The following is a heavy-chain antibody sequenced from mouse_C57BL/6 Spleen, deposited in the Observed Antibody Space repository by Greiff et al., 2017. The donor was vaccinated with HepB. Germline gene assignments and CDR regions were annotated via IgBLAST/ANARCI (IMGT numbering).Heavy chain of an antibody. Sequence: EVKLVESGGGLVQPGGSLKLSCAASGFTFSDYYMYWVRQTPEKRLEWVAYISTGGGSTYYPDTVKGRFTISRDNAKNTLYLQMSRLKSEDTAMYYCARGGKRAMDYWGQGTSVTVSS. CDR1: GFTFSDYY. J-gene: IGHJ4*01. V-gene: IGHV5-12*01. D-gene: IGHD2-1*01. CDR3: ARGGKRAMDY. CDR2: ISTGGGST.